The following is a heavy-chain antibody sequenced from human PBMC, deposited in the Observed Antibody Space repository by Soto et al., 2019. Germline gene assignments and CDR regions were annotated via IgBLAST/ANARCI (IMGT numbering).Heavy chain of an antibody. D-gene: IGHD2-2*01. J-gene: IGHJ6*02. V-gene: IGHV3-73*01. CDR2: IRSKGNGYAT. CDR1: GFTCSGSA. CDR3: TTDGDIVLVPAAYTRRGVYYGMDV. Sequence: PGGSLRLSCAASGFTCSGSAMHWVRQASGKGQEWVGRIRSKGNGYATAYAASVKGRFTISRDDSKNTLYLKMNSLKTEDTAVYYCTTDGDIVLVPAAYTRRGVYYGMDVWGQGTTVTVSS.